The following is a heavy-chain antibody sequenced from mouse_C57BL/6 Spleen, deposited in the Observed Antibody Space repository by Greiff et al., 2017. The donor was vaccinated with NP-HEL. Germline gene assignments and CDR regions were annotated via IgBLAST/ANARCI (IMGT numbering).Heavy chain of an antibody. CDR3: ARGATDYAIDY. V-gene: IGHV1-64*01. D-gene: IGHD3-1*01. Sequence: QVQLQQPGAELVKPGASVKLSCKASGYTFTSYWMHWVKQRPGQGLEWIGMIPPNSGSTNYNEKFKSKATLTVDKSSSTAYMQLSSLTSEDSSVYYCARGATDYAIDYWGQGTSVTVSS. J-gene: IGHJ4*01. CDR2: IPPNSGST. CDR1: GYTFTSYW.